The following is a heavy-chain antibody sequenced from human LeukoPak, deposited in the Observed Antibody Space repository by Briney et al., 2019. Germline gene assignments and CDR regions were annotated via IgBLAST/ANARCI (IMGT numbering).Heavy chain of an antibody. CDR3: ARDPAVAGYFDY. J-gene: IGHJ4*02. Sequence: SETLSLTCAAYGGSFSGYYWSWIRQPPGKGLEWIGSIYHSGSTYYNPSLKSRVTISVDTSKNQFSLKLSSVTAADTAVYYCARDPAVAGYFDYWGQGTLVTVSS. V-gene: IGHV4-34*01. D-gene: IGHD6-19*01. CDR1: GGSFSGYY. CDR2: IYHSGST.